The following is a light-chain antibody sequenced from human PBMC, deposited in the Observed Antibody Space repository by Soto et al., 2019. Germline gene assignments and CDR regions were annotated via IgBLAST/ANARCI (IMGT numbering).Light chain of an antibody. CDR1: SSNIGSHA. V-gene: IGLV1-44*01. CDR3: ATWDDSLNGVV. CDR2: TNN. J-gene: IGLJ2*01. Sequence: QSVLTQPPSASGTPGQRVTISCSGSSSNIGSHAVHWYQQLPGTAPKLVIYTNNQRPSGVPDRFSGSKSGTSASLAISGLQSEDETDYYCATWDDSLNGVVFGGGTKVTVL.